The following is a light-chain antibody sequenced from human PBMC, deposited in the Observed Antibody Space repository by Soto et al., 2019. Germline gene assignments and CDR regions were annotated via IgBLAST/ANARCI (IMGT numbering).Light chain of an antibody. Sequence: DIQMTQSPSSLSASVGDRVTITCRASERINNYLSWYQKKPGKAPKSLIFPASNLHSGVPSRFRGRGSGTDFTLTCDSLQPEDFATYYFQQTYSSPFTFGPGT. J-gene: IGKJ3*01. V-gene: IGKV1-39*01. CDR3: QQTYSSPFT. CDR1: ERINNY. CDR2: PAS.